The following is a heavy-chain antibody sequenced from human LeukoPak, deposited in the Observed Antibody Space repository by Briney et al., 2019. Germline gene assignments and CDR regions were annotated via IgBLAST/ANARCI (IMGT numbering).Heavy chain of an antibody. CDR3: ARDQGYRYGYGDFDY. J-gene: IGHJ4*02. CDR1: GGTFRSYA. CDR2: IIPIFGTA. Sequence: SVKVSCKASGGTFRSYAISWVRPAPGQGLAWMGGIIPIFGTANYAQKFQGRVTITADESTSTAYMELSSLRSEDTAVYYCARDQGYRYGYGDFDYWGQGTLVTVSS. V-gene: IGHV1-69*13. D-gene: IGHD5-18*01.